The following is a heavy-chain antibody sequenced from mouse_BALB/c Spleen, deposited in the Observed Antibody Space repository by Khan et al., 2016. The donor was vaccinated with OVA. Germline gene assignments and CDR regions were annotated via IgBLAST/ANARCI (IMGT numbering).Heavy chain of an antibody. CDR3: ARRGLLWDLDY. CDR2: INPSTAYT. CDR1: GYTFINYW. Sequence: QVQLKQSGAELAKPGASVKMSCKASGYTFINYWILWVKQRPGQGLEWIGYINPSTAYTDYNQNFKDKATLTADKSSRTAYMQLSSLTSEDSAVYNFARRGLLWDLDYWGQGTTLTVSS. V-gene: IGHV1-7*01. J-gene: IGHJ2*01.